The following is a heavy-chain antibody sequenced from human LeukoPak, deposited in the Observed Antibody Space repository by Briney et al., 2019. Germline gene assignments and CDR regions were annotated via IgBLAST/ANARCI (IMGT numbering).Heavy chain of an antibody. CDR3: AVHYGDYWFEIDY. CDR1: GGSFSGYY. CDR2: INHSGST. V-gene: IGHV4-34*01. J-gene: IGHJ4*02. D-gene: IGHD4-17*01. Sequence: SETLSLTCAVYGGSFSGYYWGWIRQPPGKGLEWIGEINHSGSTNYNPSLKSRVTISVDTSKNQFSLKLSSVTAADTAVYYCAVHYGDYWFEIDYWGQGTLVTVSS.